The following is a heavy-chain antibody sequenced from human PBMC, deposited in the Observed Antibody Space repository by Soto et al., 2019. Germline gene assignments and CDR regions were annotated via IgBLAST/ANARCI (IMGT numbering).Heavy chain of an antibody. CDR2: TAPMFKQT. CDR3: TTLGP. J-gene: IGHJ5*02. CDR1: GITVGSFI. Sequence: QAQLVQSGAVVKKPGSSVVVSCKASGITVGSFIISWVRQAPGQGLEWMGKTAPMFKQTFYARRFEGRVTITADTSANTGYMERTDLRFEDTAVYYCTTLGPWGQGTQVTVS. D-gene: IGHD3-3*01. V-gene: IGHV1-69*02.